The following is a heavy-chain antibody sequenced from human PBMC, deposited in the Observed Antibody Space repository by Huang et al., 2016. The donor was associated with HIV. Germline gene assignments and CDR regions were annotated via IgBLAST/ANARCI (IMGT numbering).Heavy chain of an antibody. CDR3: ARRYNSRRDY. Sequence: QVQLEQWGAGLLKASETLSLTCAVYGGSFSGYYWNWLRQAPGKGLEWVGEINHSGNTNYNPSLKSRVNMSVDTSKSQFSLYLTSLSAADTGTYFCARRYNSRRDYWGRGTPVTVHS. V-gene: IGHV4-34*02. CDR1: GGSFSGYY. D-gene: IGHD3-22*01. CDR2: INHSGNT. J-gene: IGHJ4*02.